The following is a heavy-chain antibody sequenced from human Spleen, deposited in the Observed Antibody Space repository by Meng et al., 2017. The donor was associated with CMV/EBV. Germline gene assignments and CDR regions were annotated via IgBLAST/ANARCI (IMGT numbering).Heavy chain of an antibody. Sequence: GGSLRLSCAASGFTFDDYGLSWVRQAPGKGLEWVSGISGSGGTTHYADSVKGQFTISRDNSKNTLFLQMNSLRAEDTAVYYCAKERGRILLYSYYGLDVWGQGTTVTVSS. V-gene: IGHV3-23*01. CDR1: GFTFDDYG. CDR3: AKERGRILLYSYYGLDV. J-gene: IGHJ6*02. D-gene: IGHD1-26*01. CDR2: ISGSGGTT.